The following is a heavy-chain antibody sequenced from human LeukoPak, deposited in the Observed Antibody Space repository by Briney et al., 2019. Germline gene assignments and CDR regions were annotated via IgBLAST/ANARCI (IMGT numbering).Heavy chain of an antibody. D-gene: IGHD6-19*01. Sequence: SGGSLRLSCAASGFTFSSYEMNWVRQAPGKGLEWVSYISSSGSTIYYADSVKGRFTISRDNAKNSLYLQMNSLRAADTAVYYCARGYVRGYSSLSIWGQGTLVTVSS. V-gene: IGHV3-48*03. CDR3: ARGYVRGYSSLSI. CDR1: GFTFSSYE. J-gene: IGHJ4*02. CDR2: ISSSGSTI.